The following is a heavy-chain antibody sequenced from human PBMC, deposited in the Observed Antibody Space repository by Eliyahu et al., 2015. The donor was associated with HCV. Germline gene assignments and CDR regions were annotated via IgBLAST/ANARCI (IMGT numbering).Heavy chain of an antibody. D-gene: IGHD3-22*01. J-gene: IGHJ4*02. V-gene: IGHV3-23*01. Sequence: EVQLLESGGGLVQPGGSLRLSCAASGFXFSXXAXSWVRQAPGKGLGWXSGISGSGGSTYYADSVKGRFTISRDNSKNTLFLQMNSLRAEDTAVYYCAKDNDIFVIVVVITSFDYWGQGTLVTVSS. CDR3: AKDNDIFVIVVVITSFDY. CDR1: GFXFSXXA. CDR2: ISGSGGST.